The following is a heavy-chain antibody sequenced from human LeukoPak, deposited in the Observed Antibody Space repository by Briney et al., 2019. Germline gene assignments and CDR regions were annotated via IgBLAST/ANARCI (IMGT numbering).Heavy chain of an antibody. CDR3: AKGQWLAHFDY. D-gene: IGHD6-19*01. J-gene: IGHJ4*02. CDR1: GFTFRSYG. CDR2: IRFDGTTK. Sequence: GGSLSFSCAASGFTFRSYGLDWVGQAPGKGLKGVAYIRFDGTTKSYTDSVKGRFTISTDTSHNTLDLEMNSRRPNDAAVYYCAKGQWLAHFDYWGQGTLVTVSS. V-gene: IGHV3-30*02.